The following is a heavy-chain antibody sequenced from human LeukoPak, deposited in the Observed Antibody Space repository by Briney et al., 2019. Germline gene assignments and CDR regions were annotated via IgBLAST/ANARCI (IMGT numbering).Heavy chain of an antibody. V-gene: IGHV4-4*07. CDR1: GGSISGYY. J-gene: IGHJ4*02. D-gene: IGHD2-2*03. Sequence: KPSETLSLTCTVSGGSISGYYWSWLRQPAGKGLEWIGRIYTSGSTNYNPSLKSRVTMSVDRSKKQFSLKLSFVTAADTAVHYCARDGWTNSLDYWGQGTLVTVSS. CDR2: IYTSGST. CDR3: ARDGWTNSLDY.